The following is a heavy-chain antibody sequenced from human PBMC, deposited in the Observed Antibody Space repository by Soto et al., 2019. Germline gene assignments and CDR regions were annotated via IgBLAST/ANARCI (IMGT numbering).Heavy chain of an antibody. CDR1: GYSFTSYW. Sequence: GESLKISCKGSGYSFTSYWIGWVRQMPGKGLEWMGIIYPGDSDTKYSPSFQGQVTISADKSISTAYLQWSSLKASDTAMYYCASIPIYYDSSGYLDYWGQGTLVTVSS. CDR3: ASIPIYYDSSGYLDY. V-gene: IGHV5-51*01. D-gene: IGHD3-22*01. CDR2: IYPGDSDT. J-gene: IGHJ4*02.